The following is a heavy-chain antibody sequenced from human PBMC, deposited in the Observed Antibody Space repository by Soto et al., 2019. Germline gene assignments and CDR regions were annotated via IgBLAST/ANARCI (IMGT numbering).Heavy chain of an antibody. CDR3: ARETKSDCSGGSCAKDY. D-gene: IGHD2-15*01. V-gene: IGHV1-69*04. J-gene: IGHJ4*02. CDR2: IIPILGIA. Sequence: SVQVSCKASGGTFSSYTISWVRQAPGQGLEWMGRIIPILGIANYAQKFQGRVTITADKSTSTAYMELSSLRSEDTAVYYCARETKSDCSGGSCAKDYWGQGTLVTVSS. CDR1: GGTFSSYT.